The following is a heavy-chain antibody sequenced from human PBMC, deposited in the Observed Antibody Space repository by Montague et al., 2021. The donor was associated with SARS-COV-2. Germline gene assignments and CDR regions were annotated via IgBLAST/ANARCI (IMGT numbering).Heavy chain of an antibody. Sequence: SETLSLTCNVSGGSISSSTYYWGWIRQPPGKGLEWIGYLYNGGTTYYSPSLKSRVIISVDTSKNHFSLNMASVTAADTAVYYCARTSKIRKSSSGNYYDHAMDVWGQGTTVTVSS. J-gene: IGHJ6*02. CDR2: LYNGGTT. D-gene: IGHD3-22*01. V-gene: IGHV4-39*02. CDR3: ARTSKIRKSSSGNYYDHAMDV. CDR1: GGSISSSTYY.